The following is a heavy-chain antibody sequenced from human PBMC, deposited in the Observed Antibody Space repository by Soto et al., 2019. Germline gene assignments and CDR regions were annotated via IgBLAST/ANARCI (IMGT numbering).Heavy chain of an antibody. CDR1: GYTFTSYA. D-gene: IGHD6-19*01. CDR3: ARIGAVAPSYYFDY. J-gene: IGHJ4*02. CDR2: INAGNGNT. Sequence: GASVKVSCKASGYTFTSYAMHWVRQAPGQRLEWMGWINAGNGNTKYSQKFQGRVTITRDTSASTAYMELSSLRSEDTAVYYCARIGAVAPSYYFDYWGQGTLVTVSS. V-gene: IGHV1-3*01.